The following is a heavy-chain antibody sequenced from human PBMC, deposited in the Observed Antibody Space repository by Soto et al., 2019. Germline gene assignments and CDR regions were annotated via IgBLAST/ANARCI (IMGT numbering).Heavy chain of an antibody. CDR1: GGSISSYY. V-gene: IGHV4-59*01. D-gene: IGHD6-13*01. CDR2: IYYSGST. J-gene: IGHJ3*02. CDR3: ARDGAAAALDAFDI. Sequence: SETLSLTCTVSGGSISSYYWSWIRQPPGKGLEWIGYIYYSGSTNYNPSLKSRVTISVDTSKNQFSLKLRSVTAADTAVYYCARDGAAAALDAFDIWGQATMVTVSS.